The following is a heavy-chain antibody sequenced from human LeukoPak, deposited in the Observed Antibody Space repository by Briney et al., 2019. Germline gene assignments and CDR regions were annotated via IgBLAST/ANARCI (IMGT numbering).Heavy chain of an antibody. Sequence: PGGSLRLSCAASGFTVSSNYMSWVRQAPGKGLEWVSVIYSGGSTYYADSVKGRFTISRDNAKNSPYLQMNSLRAEDTAVYYCARAGDSSSSRSYYYYYYMDVWGKGTTVTVSS. D-gene: IGHD6-6*01. V-gene: IGHV3-53*01. CDR1: GFTVSSNY. CDR3: ARAGDSSSSRSYYYYYYMDV. CDR2: IYSGGST. J-gene: IGHJ6*03.